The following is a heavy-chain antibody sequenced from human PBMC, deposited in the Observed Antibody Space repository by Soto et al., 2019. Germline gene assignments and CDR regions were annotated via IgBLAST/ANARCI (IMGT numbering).Heavy chain of an antibody. J-gene: IGHJ6*03. CDR2: INPNSGRT. Sequence: QVQLVQSGAEVKKPGASVKVSCKASGYAFSQFYIHWMRQAPGQGLEWMGWINPNSGRTKFAQNFQGWVTMTRDTSIKTVYMELSGLRSDATAVYYFARESGGTTATLDYYYFYMDVWGKGTTVTVSS. D-gene: IGHD4-17*01. CDR1: GYAFSQFY. V-gene: IGHV1-2*04. CDR3: ARESGGTTATLDYYYFYMDV.